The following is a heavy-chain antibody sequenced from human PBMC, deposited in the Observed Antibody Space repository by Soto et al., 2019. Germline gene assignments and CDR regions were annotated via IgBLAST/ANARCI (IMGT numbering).Heavy chain of an antibody. Sequence: SVKVSCKASGFTFTSSAMHWVRQARGQRLEWIGWIVVGSGNTNYAQKFQERVTITRDMSTSTAYMELSSLRSEDTAVYYCAAQGPPNYYGSGSYYNAFDYWRQGTLVTVSS. CDR1: GFTFTSSA. V-gene: IGHV1-58*02. CDR3: AAQGPPNYYGSGSYYNAFDY. D-gene: IGHD3-10*01. CDR2: IVVGSGNT. J-gene: IGHJ4*02.